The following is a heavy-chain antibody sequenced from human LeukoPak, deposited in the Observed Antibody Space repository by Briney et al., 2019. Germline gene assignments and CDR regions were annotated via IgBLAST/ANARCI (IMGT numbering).Heavy chain of an antibody. CDR2: INPNSGGT. D-gene: IGHD1-14*01. CDR3: ARTTHAAVTRTYYFDY. J-gene: IGHJ4*02. CDR1: GYTFTGYY. Sequence: ASVKVSCKASGYTFTGYYIHWVRQAPGQGLEWMGWINPNSGGTNYAQKFQGRVTMTRDTSISTAYMELSRLRSDDTAVYYCARTTHAAVTRTYYFDYWGQGTLVTVSS. V-gene: IGHV1-2*02.